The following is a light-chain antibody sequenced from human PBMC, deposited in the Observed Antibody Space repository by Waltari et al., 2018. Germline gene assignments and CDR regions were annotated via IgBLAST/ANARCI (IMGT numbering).Light chain of an antibody. J-gene: IGKJ1*01. V-gene: IGKV2-28*01. Sequence: DFVMPQSPLSLPVTPGEPASISCRSSQNLLHSNGYNYLDWYLQKPGQSPKLLIYMGSNRASGVPDRFSGSGSGTDFTLKISRVEAEDVGVYYCMQPLQTPWTFGQGTKVEIK. CDR1: QNLLHSNGYNY. CDR2: MGS. CDR3: MQPLQTPWT.